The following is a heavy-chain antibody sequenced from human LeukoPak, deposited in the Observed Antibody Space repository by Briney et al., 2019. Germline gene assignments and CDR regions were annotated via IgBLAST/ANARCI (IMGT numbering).Heavy chain of an antibody. CDR3: ARAEKPNWGNYYYYCMDV. CDR2: ISAYSGNT. D-gene: IGHD7-27*01. V-gene: IGHV1-18*01. CDR1: GYTFSSNG. Sequence: ASVKVSCKASGYTFSSNGISWVRQAPGQGLEWMGWISAYSGNTHYAQKFQGRVTMTTDTSTTTAYMELRGLRSDDTAVYYCARAEKPNWGNYYYYCMDVWGKGTTVTVSS. J-gene: IGHJ6*03.